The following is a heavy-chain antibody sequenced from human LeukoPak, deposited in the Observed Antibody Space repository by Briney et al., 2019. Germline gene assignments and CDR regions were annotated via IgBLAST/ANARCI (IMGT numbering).Heavy chain of an antibody. CDR3: AKGSSSWAN. Sequence: PGGSLRLSCAASGFTFSSYWMSWVRQAPGKGLEWVANIKQDGSEKYYVDSVKGRFTISRDNSKNTLYLQMNSLRAEDTAVYYCAKGSSSWANWGQGTLVTVSS. V-gene: IGHV3-7*01. D-gene: IGHD6-13*01. CDR1: GFTFSSYW. J-gene: IGHJ4*02. CDR2: IKQDGSEK.